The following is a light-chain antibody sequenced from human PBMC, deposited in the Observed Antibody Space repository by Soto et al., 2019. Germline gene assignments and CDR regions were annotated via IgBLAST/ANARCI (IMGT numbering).Light chain of an antibody. J-gene: IGKJ1*01. V-gene: IGKV3-15*01. CDR3: QQYNIWPLWT. CDR1: ESVTSS. CDR2: DAS. Sequence: SPATLSIDTGDRGTLFFRASESVTSSLAWYQQKPGQPPRLLIYDASTRATDVPARCSGGGSETEFTLTISSLQSEDFAVYFCQQYNIWPLWTFGQGTKVDI.